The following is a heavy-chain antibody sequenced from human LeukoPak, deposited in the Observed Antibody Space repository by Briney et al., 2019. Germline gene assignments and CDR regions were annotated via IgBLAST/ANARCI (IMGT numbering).Heavy chain of an antibody. D-gene: IGHD2-21*02. CDR2: IYPGDSDT. CDR1: GYSFTSYW. J-gene: IGHJ6*02. V-gene: IGHV5-51*01. CDR3: ARHNTPGGDSHYYYYGMDV. Sequence: GESLKISCKGSGYSFTSYWIGWVRQMPGKGLEWMGIIYPGDSDTRYSPSFQGQVTISADKSISTAYLQWSSLKASDTAMYYCARHNTPGGDSHYYYYGMDVWGQGTTVTVSS.